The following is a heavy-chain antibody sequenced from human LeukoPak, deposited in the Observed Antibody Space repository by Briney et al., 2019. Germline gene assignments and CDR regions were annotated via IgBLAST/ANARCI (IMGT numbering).Heavy chain of an antibody. CDR2: ISYDGSNK. V-gene: IGHV3-30*18. CDR1: GFTFSSYS. Sequence: PGGSPRLSCAASGFTFSSYSMNWVRQAPGKGLEWVAVISYDGSNKYYADSVKGRFTISRDDSKNTLYLQMNSLRAEDTAVYYCAKEWGCSGGSCYSDYYGMDVWGQGTTVTVSS. J-gene: IGHJ6*02. D-gene: IGHD2-15*01. CDR3: AKEWGCSGGSCYSDYYGMDV.